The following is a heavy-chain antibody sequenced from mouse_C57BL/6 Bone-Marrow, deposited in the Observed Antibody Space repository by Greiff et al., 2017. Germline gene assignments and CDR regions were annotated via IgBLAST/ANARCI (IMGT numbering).Heavy chain of an antibody. Sequence: EVQLQQSGAELVRPGSSVKMSCKTSGYTFTSYGINWVKQRPGQGLEWIGYIYIGNGYTEYNEKFKGKATLTSDTSSSTAYMQLSRLTSEDSAIYFCARSEFFITTVSYWYFDVWGTGTTVTVSS. J-gene: IGHJ1*03. D-gene: IGHD1-1*01. CDR1: GYTFTSYG. V-gene: IGHV1-58*01. CDR3: ARSEFFITTVSYWYFDV. CDR2: IYIGNGYT.